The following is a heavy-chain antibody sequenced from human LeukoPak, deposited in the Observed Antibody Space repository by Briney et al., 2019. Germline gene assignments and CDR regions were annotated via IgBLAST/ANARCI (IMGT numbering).Heavy chain of an antibody. D-gene: IGHD1-26*01. V-gene: IGHV3-23*01. CDR2: ISDSGVNT. J-gene: IGHJ3*02. Sequence: GGSLRLSCAASGFTFSSYAMSCVRQAPGKGLEWVSAISDSGVNTYYADSVKGRFTISRDNSENTLHLQMNSLRAEDTAVYYCAKHLSGSRAFDIWGQGTMVTVSS. CDR1: GFTFSSYA. CDR3: AKHLSGSRAFDI.